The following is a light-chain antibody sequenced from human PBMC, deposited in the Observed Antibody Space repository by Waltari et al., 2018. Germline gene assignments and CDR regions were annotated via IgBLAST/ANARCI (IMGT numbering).Light chain of an antibody. V-gene: IGKV3-11*01. CDR1: QSVSSY. CDR2: DAA. Sequence: EIVLTQSPATLSLSPGERATLSCRASQSVSSYLAWYQQKPGQAPRLLLYDAANRATGIPARFSGSGSGTDFTLTISSLEPEDFAVYYCQQLTFGQGTKVEIK. J-gene: IGKJ1*01. CDR3: QQLT.